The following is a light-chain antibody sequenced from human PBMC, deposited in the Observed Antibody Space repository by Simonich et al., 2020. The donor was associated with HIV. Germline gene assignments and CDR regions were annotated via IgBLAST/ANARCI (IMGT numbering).Light chain of an antibody. CDR2: AAS. CDR3: QQYYSTPYT. Sequence: DIQMTQSPSSLSASVGDRVTIPCRASHGISNSLAWYQQKPGKAPKLLLYAASRLETGVPSRCSGSGSGTDYILTITSLQPEDFTTYYCQQYYSTPYTFGQGTKLEIK. J-gene: IGKJ2*01. CDR1: HGISNS. V-gene: IGKV1-NL1*01.